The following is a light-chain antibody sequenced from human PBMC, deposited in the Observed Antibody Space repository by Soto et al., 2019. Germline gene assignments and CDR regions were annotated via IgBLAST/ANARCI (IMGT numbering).Light chain of an antibody. Sequence: EIVLTQSPGTLSLSPGERATLSCRASQSVTSSYLAWYQQKPGQAPRLLMYAASSRATGIPDRFSGSGSGTEFTLTISSLQSEDFAVYYCQQYGSSGTFGQGTKVDIK. J-gene: IGKJ1*01. CDR2: AAS. CDR3: QQYGSSGT. CDR1: QSVTSSY. V-gene: IGKV3-20*01.